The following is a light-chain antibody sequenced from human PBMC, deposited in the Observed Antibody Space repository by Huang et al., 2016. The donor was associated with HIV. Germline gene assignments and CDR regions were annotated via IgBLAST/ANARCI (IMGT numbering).Light chain of an antibody. CDR3: QQYNNWPWT. V-gene: IGKV3-15*01. CDR2: DAS. CDR1: QSVSSN. Sequence: IVMTQSPGTLSVSPGERATLSCRASQSVSSNLAWYQQKPGQAPRLLIYDASSRAAGIPARFSGSGSGTEFTLTISSLQSEDFAVYYCQQYNNWPWTFGQGTKVEIK. J-gene: IGKJ1*01.